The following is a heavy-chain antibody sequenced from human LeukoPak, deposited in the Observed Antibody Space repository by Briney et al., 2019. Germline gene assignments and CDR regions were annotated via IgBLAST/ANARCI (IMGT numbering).Heavy chain of an antibody. CDR3: ARDLGWRGAFDI. D-gene: IGHD2-15*01. CDR1: GGSISSYC. Sequence: SSETLSLTCTVSGGSISSYCWSWIRQPPGKGLEWIGYIYYSGSTNYNPSLKSRVTISVDTSKNQFSLKLSSVTAADTAVYYCARDLGWRGAFDIWGQGTMVTVSS. J-gene: IGHJ3*02. V-gene: IGHV4-59*01. CDR2: IYYSGST.